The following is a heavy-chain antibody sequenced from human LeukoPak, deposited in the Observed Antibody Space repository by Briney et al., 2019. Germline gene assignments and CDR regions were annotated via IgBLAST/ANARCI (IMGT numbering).Heavy chain of an antibody. V-gene: IGHV3-74*01. CDR2: ISTDGSST. J-gene: IGHJ6*02. CDR1: GFTFSRYW. D-gene: IGHD2/OR15-2a*01. CDR3: ASYLTSIPSGMDV. Sequence: PAGSLRLSCAASGFTFSRYWMHWLRQAPGKGLVWVSRISTDGSSTSYADSVKGRYTISRDNGKNTLYLQMNSLRAEDTAVYYCASYLTSIPSGMDVWGQGTTVTVSS.